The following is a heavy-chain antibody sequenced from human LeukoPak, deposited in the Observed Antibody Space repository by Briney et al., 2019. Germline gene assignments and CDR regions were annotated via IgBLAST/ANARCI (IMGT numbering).Heavy chain of an antibody. CDR1: GFTFNSYA. V-gene: IGHV3-23*01. D-gene: IGHD3-22*01. CDR3: AKTSDYYFGFDS. CDR2: LYSGGST. J-gene: IGHJ4*02. Sequence: GGSLRLSCAASGFTFNSYAMSWVRQAPGRRLEWVSTLYSGGSTYYADSVKGRFTISRDSSKNTLYLQMNSLRAEDTAVYYCAKTSDYYFGFDSWGQGTLVTVSS.